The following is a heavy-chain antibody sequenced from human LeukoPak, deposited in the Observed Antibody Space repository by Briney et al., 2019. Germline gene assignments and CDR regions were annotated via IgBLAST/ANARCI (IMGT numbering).Heavy chain of an antibody. V-gene: IGHV4-59*01. Sequence: PSETLSLTCTVSGVSISSYYWSWIRQPPGKGLEWIGYIYYSGSTNYNPSLKSRVTISVDTSKNQFSLKLSSVTAADAAVYYCARDEGTLGYYYGMDVWGQGTTVTVSS. CDR2: IYYSGST. J-gene: IGHJ6*02. CDR1: GVSISSYY. D-gene: IGHD3-10*01. CDR3: ARDEGTLGYYYGMDV.